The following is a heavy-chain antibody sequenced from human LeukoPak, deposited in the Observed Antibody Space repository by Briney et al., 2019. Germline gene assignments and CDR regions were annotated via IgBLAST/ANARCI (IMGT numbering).Heavy chain of an antibody. J-gene: IGHJ4*02. CDR3: ARGYSSSSPLRY. CDR2: IRYDGSNK. CDR1: GFTFSNYG. Sequence: PGGSLRLSCAASGFTFSNYGMHWVRQAPGKGLEWVAFIRYDGSNKYYADSMKGRFTISRDNSKNTLYLQMNSLRAEDTAVYYCARGYSSSSPLRYWGQGILVTVSS. D-gene: IGHD6-6*01. V-gene: IGHV3-30*02.